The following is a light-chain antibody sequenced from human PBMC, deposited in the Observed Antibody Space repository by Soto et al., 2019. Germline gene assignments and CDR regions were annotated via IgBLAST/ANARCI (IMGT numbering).Light chain of an antibody. CDR3: QQYGSSPGM. CDR1: QSVSSSY. J-gene: IGKJ1*01. CDR2: GAS. Sequence: ELVLTQSPGTLSLSPGERATLSCRASQSVSSSYLAWYQQKPGQAPRLLIYGASSRATGIPDRFSGSGSGTDFTLTISRLEPEDGAVYDCQQYGSSPGMFGQGTKVDIK. V-gene: IGKV3-20*01.